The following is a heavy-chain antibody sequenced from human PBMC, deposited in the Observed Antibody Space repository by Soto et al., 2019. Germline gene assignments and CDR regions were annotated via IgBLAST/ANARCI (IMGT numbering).Heavy chain of an antibody. CDR3: ARGRSSTSPYPIGY. CDR1: GGSISSGGYY. D-gene: IGHD2-2*01. Sequence: QVQLQESGPGLVKPSQTLSLTCTVSGGSISSGGYYWSWIRHHPGKGLEWIGYIYYSGSTYYNRALKTRATISVNTSTNQSSLKLSSVTAADTAVYYCARGRSSTSPYPIGYWGQGALVTVSS. V-gene: IGHV4-31*03. CDR2: IYYSGST. J-gene: IGHJ4*02.